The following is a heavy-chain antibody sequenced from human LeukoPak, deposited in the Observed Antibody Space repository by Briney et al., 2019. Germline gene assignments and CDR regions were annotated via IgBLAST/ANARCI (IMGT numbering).Heavy chain of an antibody. CDR1: GFTFSSYA. CDR3: ARPTPVDTAMVTNWFDP. Sequence: GGSLRLSCAASGFTFSSYAMSWVRQAPGKGLEWVSAISGSGGSTYYADSVKGRFTISRDNSKNTLYLQMNSLRAEDTAVYYCARPTPVDTAMVTNWFDPWGQGTLVTVSS. J-gene: IGHJ5*02. V-gene: IGHV3-23*01. D-gene: IGHD5-18*01. CDR2: ISGSGGST.